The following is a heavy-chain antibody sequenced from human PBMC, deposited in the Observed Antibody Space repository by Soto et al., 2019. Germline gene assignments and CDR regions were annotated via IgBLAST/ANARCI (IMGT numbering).Heavy chain of an antibody. CDR3: ARALTGYGMDV. CDR1: RYIFTNYG. CDR2: ITTYNGNT. J-gene: IGHJ6*02. V-gene: IGHV1-18*01. Sequence: QVQLVQSGVEVREPGASVKVSCKTVRYIFTNYGVSWVRQAPGQGLEWMGWITTYNGNTEYAQKFQGRVTMTTDASTSTAYIELGSLRSDDTAIYYCARALTGYGMDVWGQGTTVTVSS.